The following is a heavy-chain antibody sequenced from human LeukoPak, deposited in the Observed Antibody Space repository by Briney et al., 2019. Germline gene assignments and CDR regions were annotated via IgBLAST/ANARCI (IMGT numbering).Heavy chain of an antibody. CDR1: GFTFSSYA. Sequence: GGSLRLSCAASGFTFSSYAMHWVRQAPGKGLEYVSAISSNGGSTYYANSVKGRFTISRDNSKNTLYLQMGSLRAEDMAVYYCARVITVYNVYEEVAEYFQYWGQGTLVTVSS. V-gene: IGHV3-64*01. J-gene: IGHJ1*01. CDR3: ARVITVYNVYEEVAEYFQY. CDR2: ISSNGGST. D-gene: IGHD5/OR15-5a*01.